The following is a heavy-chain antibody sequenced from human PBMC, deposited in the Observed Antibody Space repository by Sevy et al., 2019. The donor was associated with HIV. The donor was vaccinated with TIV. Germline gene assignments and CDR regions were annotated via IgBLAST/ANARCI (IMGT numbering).Heavy chain of an antibody. CDR3: ARGGDGYYSDY. J-gene: IGHJ4*02. V-gene: IGHV4-31*03. CDR2: IYYSGST. Sequence: SETLSLTCTVSGGSISSGGYYWSWIRQHPGKGLEWIGYIYYSGSTYYHPSLKSRVTISVDTSKNQFSLKLSSVTAADTAVYYCARGGDGYYSDYWGQGTLVTVSS. CDR1: GGSISSGGYY. D-gene: IGHD3-16*01.